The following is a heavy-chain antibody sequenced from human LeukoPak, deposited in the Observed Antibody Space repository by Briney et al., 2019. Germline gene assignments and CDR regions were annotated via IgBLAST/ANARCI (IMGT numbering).Heavy chain of an antibody. V-gene: IGHV3-30*18. CDR1: GFTFSSYG. Sequence: GGSLRLSCAASGFTFSSYGMHWVRQAPGKGREWVAVISYDGSNKYYADSGKGRFTISRDNSKNTLYLKMNSLRAEDTAVYYCAKGGTAMVFDYWGQGTLVTVSS. CDR3: AKGGTAMVFDY. CDR2: ISYDGSNK. J-gene: IGHJ4*02. D-gene: IGHD5-18*01.